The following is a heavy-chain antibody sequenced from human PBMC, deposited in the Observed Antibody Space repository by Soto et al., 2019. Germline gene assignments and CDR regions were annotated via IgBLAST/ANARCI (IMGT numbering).Heavy chain of an antibody. V-gene: IGHV1-69*01. D-gene: IGHD2-2*01. Sequence: QVQLVQSGAEVKKPGSSVKVSCKASGGTFSSYAISWVRQAPGQGLEWMGGSIPIFGTANYAQKFQGRVTITADESTSTAYMELSSLRSEDTAVYYCARSRRYCSSTSCSKYGMDVWGQGTTVTVSS. CDR3: ARSRRYCSSTSCSKYGMDV. CDR1: GGTFSSYA. J-gene: IGHJ6*02. CDR2: SIPIFGTA.